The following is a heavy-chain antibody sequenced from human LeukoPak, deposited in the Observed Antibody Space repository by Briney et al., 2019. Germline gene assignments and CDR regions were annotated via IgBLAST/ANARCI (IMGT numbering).Heavy chain of an antibody. CDR1: GYTFTSYG. D-gene: IGHD1-26*01. CDR3: ARDEGAKIAFAI. CDR2: IIPIFGTA. V-gene: IGHV1-69*06. J-gene: IGHJ3*02. Sequence: SVKVSCKASGYTFTSYGISWVRQAPGQGLEWMGGIIPIFGTANYAQKFQGRVTINADKSTSTAYMELRSLRSEDTAVYYCARDEGAKIAFAIWGQGTMVTVSS.